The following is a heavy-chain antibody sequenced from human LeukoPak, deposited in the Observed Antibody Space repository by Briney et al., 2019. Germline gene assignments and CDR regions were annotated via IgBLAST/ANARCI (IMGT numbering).Heavy chain of an antibody. CDR3: VRRDERSGSYWGNAFDI. V-gene: IGHV3-73*01. CDR2: VRTKANSYAT. J-gene: IGHJ3*02. CDR1: GFTFSGSA. D-gene: IGHD1-26*01. Sequence: GGSLKLSCAASGFTFSGSAIHWVRQVSGKGLDWVGLVRTKANSYATAYGASVKGRFTISRDDSKNTAYLQMNSLKFDDTAVYYCVRRDERSGSYWGNAFDIWGQGTMVSVSS.